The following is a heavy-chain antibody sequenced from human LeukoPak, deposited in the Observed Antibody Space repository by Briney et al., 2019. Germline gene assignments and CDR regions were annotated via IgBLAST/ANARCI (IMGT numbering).Heavy chain of an antibody. J-gene: IGHJ5*02. D-gene: IGHD2-21*01. CDR2: INPNSGGT. CDR3: ARADRLHGGPYLIGP. Sequence: ASVKVSCKASGYSFTDYYMHWVRQAPGQGLEWMGWINPNSGGTNSAHQGRVTMTRDTSITTVYMEVSWLTSDDTTIYYCARADRLHGGPYLIGPWGQGTLVTVSS. CDR1: GYSFTDYY. V-gene: IGHV1-2*02.